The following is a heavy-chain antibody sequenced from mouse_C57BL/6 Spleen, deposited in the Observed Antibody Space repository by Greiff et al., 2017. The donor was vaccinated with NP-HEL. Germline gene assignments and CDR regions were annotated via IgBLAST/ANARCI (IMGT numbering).Heavy chain of an antibody. CDR3: AGDYDGYRYFDV. CDR2: ISDGGSYT. V-gene: IGHV5-4*01. D-gene: IGHD2-3*01. J-gene: IGHJ1*03. CDR1: GFTFSSYA. Sequence: DVMLVESGGGLVKPGGSLKLSCAASGFTFSSYAMSWVRQTPEKRLEWVATISDGGSYTYYPDNVQGRFTISRDNAKNNLYLQMSHLKSEDTAMNYGAGDYDGYRYFDVWGTGTTVTVSS.